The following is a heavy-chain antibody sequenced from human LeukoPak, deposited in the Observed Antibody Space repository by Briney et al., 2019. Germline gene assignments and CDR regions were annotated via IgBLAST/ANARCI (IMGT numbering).Heavy chain of an antibody. D-gene: IGHD1-1*01. J-gene: IGHJ4*02. CDR3: VKITSVTGGDC. CDR1: GFTFSAYA. Sequence: GGSLRLSCSASGFTFSAYAMYWVRQAPGKGLEYVSGISSNGGSSFYADSVKGRFTISRDNSKNTLYLPMSSLRAEDTAVYYCVKITSVTGGDCWGQGTRLTVSS. CDR2: ISSNGGSS. V-gene: IGHV3-64D*09.